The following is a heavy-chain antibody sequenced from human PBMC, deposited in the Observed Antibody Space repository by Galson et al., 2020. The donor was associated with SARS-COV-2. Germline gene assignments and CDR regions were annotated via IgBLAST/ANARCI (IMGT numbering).Heavy chain of an antibody. CDR2: ISWNSGSI. D-gene: IGHD1-26*01. V-gene: IGHV3-9*01. J-gene: IGHJ4*02. CDR1: GFTFDDYA. CDR3: AKDISGATPPY. Sequence: SLKISCAASGFTFDDYAMHWVRQAPGKGLEWVSGISWNSGSIGYADSVKGRFTISRDNAKNSLYLQMNSLRAEDTALYYCAKDISGATPPYWGQGTLVTVSS.